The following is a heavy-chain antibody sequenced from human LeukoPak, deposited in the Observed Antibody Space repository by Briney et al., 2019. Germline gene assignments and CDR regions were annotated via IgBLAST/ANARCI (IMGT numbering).Heavy chain of an antibody. CDR1: GGSISSYY. V-gene: IGHV4-59*08. Sequence: PSETLSLTCTVSGGSISSYYWSWVRQTPGKGLEWIGYISYSGNTNYNPSLKSRVTISLDTSKNQFSLNLTSVTAADTAVYYCAGLGGSHSPHGYWGQGTLVTVSS. J-gene: IGHJ4*02. CDR2: ISYSGNT. D-gene: IGHD1-26*01. CDR3: AGLGGSHSPHGY.